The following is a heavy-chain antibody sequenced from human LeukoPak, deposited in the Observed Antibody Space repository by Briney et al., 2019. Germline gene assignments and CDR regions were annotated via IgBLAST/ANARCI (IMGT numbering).Heavy chain of an antibody. CDR1: GYTFTSYH. CDR2: INPGGRST. J-gene: IGHJ4*02. CDR3: ARDGGGVSAPGGY. Sequence: ASVKVSFKASGYTFTSYHMHWVRQAPGQGLEWMGIINPGGRSTTYAQKFQGRVTLTRDTSTSTVYMELSSLRSEDTAVYYCARDGGGVSAPGGYWGQGTLVTVSS. D-gene: IGHD3-16*01. V-gene: IGHV1-46*01.